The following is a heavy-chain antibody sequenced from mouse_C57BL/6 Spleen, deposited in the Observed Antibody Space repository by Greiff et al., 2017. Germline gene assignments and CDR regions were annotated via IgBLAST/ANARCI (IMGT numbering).Heavy chain of an antibody. V-gene: IGHV1-50*01. J-gene: IGHJ2*01. CDR3: ARYLDGYYGEY. CDR2: IDPSDSYT. Sequence: VQLQQSGAELVKPGASVKLSCKASGYTFTSYWMQWVKQRPGQGLEWIGEIDPSDSYTNYNPKFKGKATLTVDTSSSTAYMQLSSLTSEDSAVYYCARYLDGYYGEYWCQGTTLTVSS. D-gene: IGHD2-3*01. CDR1: GYTFTSYW.